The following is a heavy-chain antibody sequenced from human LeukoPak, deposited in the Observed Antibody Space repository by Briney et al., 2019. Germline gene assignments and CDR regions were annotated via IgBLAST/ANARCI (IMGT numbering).Heavy chain of an antibody. CDR2: IYYSGST. CDR1: GGSISSGDYY. D-gene: IGHD2-2*01. J-gene: IGHJ4*02. CDR3: ASSGVVPATMIGH. V-gene: IGHV4-30-4*01. Sequence: SQTLSLTCTVSGGSISSGDYYWSWIRQPPGKGLEWIGYIYYSGSTYYNPSLKSRVTISVDTSKNQFSLKLSSVTAADTAVYYCASSGVVPATMIGHWGQGTLVTVSS.